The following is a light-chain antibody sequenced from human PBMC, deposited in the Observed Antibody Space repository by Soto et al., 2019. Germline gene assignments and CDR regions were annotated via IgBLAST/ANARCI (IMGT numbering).Light chain of an antibody. V-gene: IGLV2-14*01. CDR3: SSYTSRSTLE. J-gene: IGLJ2*01. CDR2: DVS. CDR1: SGDVGGYKY. Sequence: QSALTQPASVSGSPGQSITLSCTGTSGDVGGYKYVSWYQQHPGKAPKLMIYDVSNRPSGVSNRFSGSKSGNTASLTISGLHAEDEAVYYCSSYTSRSTLEFGGGTKLTVL.